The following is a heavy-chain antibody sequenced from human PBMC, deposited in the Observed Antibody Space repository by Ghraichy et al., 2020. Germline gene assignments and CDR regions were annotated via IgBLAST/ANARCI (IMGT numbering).Heavy chain of an antibody. V-gene: IGHV3-64D*09. CDR1: GFTFSSYA. CDR3: VKGRGYSGYPGGY. CDR2: ISSNGGST. Sequence: GGSLRLSCSASGFTFSSYAMHWVRQAPGKGLEYVSAISSNGGSTYYADSVKGRFTISRDNSKNTLYLQMSSLRAEDTAVYYCVKGRGYSGYPGGYWGQGTLVTVSS. D-gene: IGHD5-12*01. J-gene: IGHJ4*02.